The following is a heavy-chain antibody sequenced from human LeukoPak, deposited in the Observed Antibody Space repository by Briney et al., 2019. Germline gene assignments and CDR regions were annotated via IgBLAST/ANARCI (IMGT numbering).Heavy chain of an antibody. J-gene: IGHJ4*02. CDR1: GGSISSYY. Sequence: PSETLSLTCTVSGGSISSYYWSWIRQPAGKGLEWIGRIYTSGSSNYNPSLKSRVTMSVDTSKNQFSLKLSSVTAADTAVYYCARDQYYYDSSGYLFDYWGQGTLVTVSS. D-gene: IGHD3-22*01. CDR2: IYTSGSS. CDR3: ARDQYYYDSSGYLFDY. V-gene: IGHV4-4*07.